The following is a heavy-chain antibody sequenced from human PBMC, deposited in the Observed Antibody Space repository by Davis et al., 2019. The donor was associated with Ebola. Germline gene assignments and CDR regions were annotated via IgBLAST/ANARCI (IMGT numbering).Heavy chain of an antibody. J-gene: IGHJ4*02. Sequence: GGSLRLSCAASGFTFSNYAMSWVRQAPGKGLEWVSGLSGSDDSTYYADSVKGRFTISRDNSKNTLYLQVNSLRAEDTAVYYCATLRGGDYFDYWGQGTLVTVSS. CDR2: LSGSDDST. CDR3: ATLRGGDYFDY. V-gene: IGHV3-23*01. D-gene: IGHD1-26*01. CDR1: GFTFSNYA.